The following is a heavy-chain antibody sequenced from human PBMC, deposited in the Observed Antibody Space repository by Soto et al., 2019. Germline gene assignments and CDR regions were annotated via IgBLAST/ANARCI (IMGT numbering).Heavy chain of an antibody. CDR3: ARDLVLEAGYGPPNY. V-gene: IGHV3-7*01. J-gene: IGHJ4*02. CDR2: IKKDGSEK. D-gene: IGHD3-9*01. Sequence: GGSLRLSCAASGFTFSSYWMSWVRQAPGKGLEWVANIKKDGSEKYYVDSVKGRFTISRDNAKNSLYLQMNSLRAEDTALYYCARDLVLEAGYGPPNYWGQGSLVTVSS. CDR1: GFTFSSYW.